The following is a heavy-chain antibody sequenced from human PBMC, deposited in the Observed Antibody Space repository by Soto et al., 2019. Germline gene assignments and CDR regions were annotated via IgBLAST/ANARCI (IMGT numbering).Heavy chain of an antibody. Sequence: QVQLVESGGGVVQPGRSLRLSCAASGFTFSSFGMHWVRQAPGKGLEWVAFISFDGSNKYYVDSVKGRFIISRDNSKNTLSLKMNSLKAEDTAVYYCAKDTSKYSNNWPAYYGLDVWGQGTTVTVSS. CDR1: GFTFSSFG. CDR3: AKDTSKYSNNWPAYYGLDV. J-gene: IGHJ6*02. CDR2: ISFDGSNK. V-gene: IGHV3-30*18. D-gene: IGHD6-13*01.